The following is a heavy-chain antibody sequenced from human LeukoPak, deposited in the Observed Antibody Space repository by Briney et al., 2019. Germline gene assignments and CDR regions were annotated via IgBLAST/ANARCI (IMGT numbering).Heavy chain of an antibody. J-gene: IGHJ3*02. CDR1: GFTFSAYA. V-gene: IGHV3-64*01. D-gene: IGHD1-1*01. Sequence: PGGSLRLSCSASGFTFSAYAMHWVRQAPGKGLEHVSIVSADGVSTYYAMSVKGRFTISRDNSKSTVYLQVGSLRGEDMAMYYCVTNLAGAFDIWGQGTMVTVSS. CDR3: VTNLAGAFDI. CDR2: VSADGVST.